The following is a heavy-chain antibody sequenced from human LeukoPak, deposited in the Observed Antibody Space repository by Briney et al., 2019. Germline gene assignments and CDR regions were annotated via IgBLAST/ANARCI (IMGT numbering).Heavy chain of an antibody. Sequence: GASVKVSCKASGYTFTGYYMHWVRQAPGQGLEWMGGIIPIFGTANYAQKFQGRVTITADESTSTAYMELSSLRSEDTAVYYCARARLYGDYEGPHFDCWGQGTLVTVSS. J-gene: IGHJ4*02. CDR3: ARARLYGDYEGPHFDC. CDR1: GYTFTGYY. V-gene: IGHV1-69*13. D-gene: IGHD4-17*01. CDR2: IIPIFGTA.